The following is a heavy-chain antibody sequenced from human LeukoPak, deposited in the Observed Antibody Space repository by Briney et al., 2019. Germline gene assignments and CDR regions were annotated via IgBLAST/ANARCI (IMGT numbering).Heavy chain of an antibody. V-gene: IGHV1-46*01. CDR1: GYTFTNYY. CDR3: ASTLNSDAFDI. CDR2: IDPNGGGA. J-gene: IGHJ3*02. D-gene: IGHD1/OR15-1a*01. Sequence: ASVKVSCKASGYTFTNYYMHWVRQAPGQGLEWMGVIDPNGGGASYPQKVQGRVTMTRDTSTSTVYMELSSLRSEDTAVYYCASTLNSDAFDIWGQGTMVTVSS.